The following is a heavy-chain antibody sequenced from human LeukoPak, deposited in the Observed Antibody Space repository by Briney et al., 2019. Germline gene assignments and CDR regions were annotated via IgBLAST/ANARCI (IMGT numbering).Heavy chain of an antibody. CDR3: AGEGSSSATNAFDI. D-gene: IGHD6-6*01. CDR2: IWYDGSNK. Sequence: PGGSLRLSCAASGFTFSSYGMHWVRQAPGKRLEWVAVIWYDGSNKYYADSVKGRFTISRDNSKNTLYLQMNSLRAEDTAVYYRAGEGSSSATNAFDIWGQGTMVTVSS. CDR1: GFTFSSYG. J-gene: IGHJ3*02. V-gene: IGHV3-33*01.